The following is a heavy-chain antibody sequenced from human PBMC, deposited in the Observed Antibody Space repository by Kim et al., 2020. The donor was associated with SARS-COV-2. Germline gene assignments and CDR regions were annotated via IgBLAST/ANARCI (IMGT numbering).Heavy chain of an antibody. D-gene: IGHD5-12*01. CDR2: IYPGDSDT. J-gene: IGHJ5*02. V-gene: IGHV5-51*01. CDR1: GYSFTSYW. CDR3: ARLTYVDIVATLASWFDP. Sequence: GESLKISCKGSGYSFTSYWIGWVRQMPGKGLEWTGIIYPGDSDTRYSPSFQGQVTISADKSISTAYLQWSSLKASDTAMYYCARLTYVDIVATLASWFDPWGQGTLLTVSS.